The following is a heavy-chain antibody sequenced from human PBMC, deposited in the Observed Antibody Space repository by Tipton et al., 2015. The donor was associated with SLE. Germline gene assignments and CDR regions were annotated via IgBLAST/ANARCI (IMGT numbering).Heavy chain of an antibody. V-gene: IGHV4-34*12. Sequence: TLSLTCAVYGESFSGYFWSWIRQPPGKGLEWIGEIIHSGVTNYNPSLKSRVTLSLDTSKNQFSLKLVSVTAADTAVYYCARVAVSEVFDCWSQGTLVTVSS. CDR2: IIHSGVT. D-gene: IGHD6-19*01. J-gene: IGHJ4*02. CDR3: ARVAVSEVFDC. CDR1: GESFSGYF.